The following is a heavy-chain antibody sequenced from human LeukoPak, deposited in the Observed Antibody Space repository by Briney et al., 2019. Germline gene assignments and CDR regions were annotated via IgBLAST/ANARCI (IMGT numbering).Heavy chain of an antibody. V-gene: IGHV3-20*04. D-gene: IGHD3-10*01. CDR3: ARGDYYGSGSSGGDY. CDR1: GFTFDDYG. J-gene: IGHJ4*02. CDR2: INWNGGST. Sequence: PWGSLRLSCAASGFTFDDYGMSWVRQAPGKGLEWVSGINWNGGSTGYADSVKGRFTISRDNAKNSLYLQMNSLRAEDTALYYCARGDYYGSGSSGGDYWGQGTLVTVSS.